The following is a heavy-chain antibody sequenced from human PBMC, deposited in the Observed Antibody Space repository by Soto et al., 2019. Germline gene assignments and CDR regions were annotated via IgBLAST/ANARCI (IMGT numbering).Heavy chain of an antibody. Sequence: QVQLVESGGGVVKPGRSLRLSCAASGFTFSSYGMHWVRQAPGKGLEWVAVIWYDGSNKYYADSVKGRFTISRDNSKNRLYLQMNSLRAEDTAVYYCARDKLGGGITFGGVTSGYFQHWGQGTLVTVSS. J-gene: IGHJ1*01. CDR1: GFTFSSYG. CDR3: ARDKLGGGITFGGVTSGYFQH. CDR2: IWYDGSNK. D-gene: IGHD3-16*01. V-gene: IGHV3-33*01.